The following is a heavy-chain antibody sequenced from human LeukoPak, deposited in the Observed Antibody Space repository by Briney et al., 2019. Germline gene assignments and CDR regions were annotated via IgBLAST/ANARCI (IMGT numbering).Heavy chain of an antibody. D-gene: IGHD6-19*01. CDR1: GFTFSSYS. J-gene: IGHJ4*02. CDR3: ARDKVRREYSSGWYGY. Sequence: GGSLRLSCAASGFTFSSYSMNWVRQAPGKGLEWVSYISSSSTIYYADSVKGRFTISRDNAKNSLYLQMNSLRAEDTAVYYCARDKVRREYSSGWYGYWGQGTLVTVSS. CDR2: ISSSSTI. V-gene: IGHV3-48*01.